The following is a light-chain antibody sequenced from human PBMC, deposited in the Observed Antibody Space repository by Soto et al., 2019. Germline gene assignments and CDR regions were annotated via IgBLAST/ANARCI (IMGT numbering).Light chain of an antibody. CDR1: QSVRDRY. CDR3: QQYGSSPGT. CDR2: DTS. V-gene: IGKV3-20*01. Sequence: EIVLTQSPGTLSLSPGERATLSCRASQSVRDRYLAWYQQKPGQAPSLLIYDTSTRATGVPDRFSGSGYGTDFDLTISRLEPEDFAIYFCQQYGSSPGTLGQGTKMEI. J-gene: IGKJ1*01.